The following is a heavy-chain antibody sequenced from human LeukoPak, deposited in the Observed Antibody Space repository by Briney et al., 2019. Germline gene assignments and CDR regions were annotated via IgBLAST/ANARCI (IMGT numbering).Heavy chain of an antibody. Sequence: PSETLSLTCTVSGYSISSDYYWGWVRQPPGKGLEWIGSIYHSGSTYYNPSLKSRVTISVDTSKNQFSLKLTSVTAADTAVYYCARGYYGSGSYYRGLFDYWGQGTLVTVSS. D-gene: IGHD3-10*01. V-gene: IGHV4-38-2*02. CDR2: IYHSGST. CDR3: ARGYYGSGSYYRGLFDY. J-gene: IGHJ4*02. CDR1: GYSISSDYY.